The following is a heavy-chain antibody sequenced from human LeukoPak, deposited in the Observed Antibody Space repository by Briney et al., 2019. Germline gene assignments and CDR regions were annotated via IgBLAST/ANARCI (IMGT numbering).Heavy chain of an antibody. V-gene: IGHV4-59*01. CDR3: ARGGLENGYHSNDGFDI. J-gene: IGHJ3*02. Sequence: SETQSLTCTVSGGSISGYYWSWMRQPPGKGLEWIGYIYHSGSTKYNPSLKSRVTMSVDTSRNQFSLKLSSVTAADTAVYYCARGGLENGYHSNDGFDIWGQGTMVTVSS. CDR2: IYHSGST. CDR1: GGSISGYY. D-gene: IGHD3-22*01.